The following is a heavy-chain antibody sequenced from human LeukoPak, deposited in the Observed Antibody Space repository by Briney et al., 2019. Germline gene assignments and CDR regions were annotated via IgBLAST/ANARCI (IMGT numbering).Heavy chain of an antibody. V-gene: IGHV3-48*01. CDR2: ISSSSTI. CDR1: GFTFSSYS. D-gene: IGHD3-16*02. J-gene: IGHJ4*02. CDR3: ARLDYDYVWGSYRRVYYFDY. Sequence: PGGSLRLSCAASGFTFSSYSMNWVRQAPGKGLEWVSYISSSSTIYYADSVKGRFTISRDNAKNSLYLQMNSLRAEDTAVYYCARLDYDYVWGSYRRVYYFDYWGQGTLVTVSS.